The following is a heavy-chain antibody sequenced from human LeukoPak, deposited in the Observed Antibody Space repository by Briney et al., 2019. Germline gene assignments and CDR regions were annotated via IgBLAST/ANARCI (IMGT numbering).Heavy chain of an antibody. J-gene: IGHJ4*02. CDR1: GFTFSNDW. Sequence: NPGGSLRLSCAASGFTFSNDWMSWVRQAPGKGLEWVGRIKSKTDGGTTDYAAPVKGRFTISRDDSKSTLYLQMNSLKTEDTAVYYCTTRYNWNNGVTFDYWGQGTLVTVSS. V-gene: IGHV3-15*01. CDR2: IKSKTDGGTT. D-gene: IGHD1/OR15-1a*01. CDR3: TTRYNWNNGVTFDY.